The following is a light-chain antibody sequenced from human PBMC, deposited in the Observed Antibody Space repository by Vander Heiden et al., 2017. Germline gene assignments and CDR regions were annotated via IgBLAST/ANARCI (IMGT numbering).Light chain of an antibody. CDR3: QQSDSTPLT. CDR1: QSINSY. J-gene: IGKJ4*01. Sequence: DIRMTQSPSSLSASVGDRVTITCRASQSINSYLNWYQQKPGKAPKLLIYTTSSLQSGVPSRFSGSGSGTDFTLTISSLEPEDFATYYCQQSDSTPLTFGGGTKVEIK. CDR2: TTS. V-gene: IGKV1-39*01.